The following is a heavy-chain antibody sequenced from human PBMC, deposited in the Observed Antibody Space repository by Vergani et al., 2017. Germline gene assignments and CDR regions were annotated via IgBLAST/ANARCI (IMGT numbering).Heavy chain of an antibody. CDR1: GGTFSSYA. Sequence: QVQLVQSGAEVKKPGSSVKVSCKASGGTFSSYAISGVRQAPGQGLEWMGGIIPIFGTANYAQKFHGRVTMTADESTSTAYMELSSLRSEVTPVYYCERDYVGATPKVAFDIWGQGTMVTVSS. J-gene: IGHJ3*02. D-gene: IGHD1-26*01. CDR2: IIPIFGTA. CDR3: ERDYVGATPKVAFDI. V-gene: IGHV1-69*01.